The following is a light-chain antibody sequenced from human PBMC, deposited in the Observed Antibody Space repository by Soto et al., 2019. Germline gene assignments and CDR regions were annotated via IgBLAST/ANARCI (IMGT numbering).Light chain of an antibody. CDR3: TSYTNTSLLRTV. Sequence: QSVLTQPASVSGSPGQSITISCTGSSSDVGGYGYVSWYQQHPGKAPKLIIYEVTKRPSGVSRRFSGSKSVNTASLTISGLQADDEAAYYCTSYTNTSLLRTVFGTGTKVT. V-gene: IGLV2-14*01. J-gene: IGLJ1*01. CDR2: EVT. CDR1: SSDVGGYGY.